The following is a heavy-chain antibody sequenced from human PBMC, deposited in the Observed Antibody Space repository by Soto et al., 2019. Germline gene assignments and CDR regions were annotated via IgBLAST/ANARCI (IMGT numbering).Heavy chain of an antibody. D-gene: IGHD3-10*01. CDR1: GGSISSYY. CDR3: ARGLRGVVYYYYYMDV. CDR2: IYYSGST. Sequence: SETLSLTCTVSGGSISSYYWSWIRQPPGKGLAWIGYIYYSGSTNYNPSLRSRVAISVDTSNNQFSLKLSSVTASDTAVYYCARGLRGVVYYYYYMDVWGKGTTVTVSS. V-gene: IGHV4-59*01. J-gene: IGHJ6*03.